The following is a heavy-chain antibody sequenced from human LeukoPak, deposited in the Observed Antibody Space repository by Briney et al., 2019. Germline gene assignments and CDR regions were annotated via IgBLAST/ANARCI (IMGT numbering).Heavy chain of an antibody. CDR1: GGSFSGYY. D-gene: IGHD2-2*01. CDR2: INHSEST. CDR3: ARVGYCSSTSCYVPVSYYYYMDV. V-gene: IGHV4-34*01. Sequence: SETLSLTCAVYGGSFSGYYWSWIRQPPGKGLEWIGEINHSESTNYNPSLKSRVTVSVDTSKNQFSLKLTSVTAADTAVYYCARVGYCSSTSCYVPVSYYYYMDVWGKGTTVTVSS. J-gene: IGHJ6*03.